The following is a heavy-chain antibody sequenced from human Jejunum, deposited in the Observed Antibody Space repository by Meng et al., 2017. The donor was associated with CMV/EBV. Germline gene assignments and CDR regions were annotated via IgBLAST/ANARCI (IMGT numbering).Heavy chain of an antibody. Sequence: YMHWVRQAPGQGLEWMGWINLDSGGTNYAQKFQGRVTMTRDTSIKTAYMDLSSLTSEDTAVYYCAREIMFSDYTPTLFVPYSFDCWGQGTLVTVSS. V-gene: IGHV1-2*02. CDR2: INLDSGGT. CDR3: AREIMFSDYTPTLFVPYSFDC. CDR1: Y. J-gene: IGHJ4*02. D-gene: IGHD4-11*01.